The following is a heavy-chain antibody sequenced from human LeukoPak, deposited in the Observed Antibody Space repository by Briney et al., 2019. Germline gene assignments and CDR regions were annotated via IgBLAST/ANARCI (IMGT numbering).Heavy chain of an antibody. Sequence: PLETLSLTCTVSGGSISASSYYWGWIRQPPGKGLEWIGSIFYSGSTYYNPSLTSRVTISVDTSKNQFSLSLSSVTAADTAVYYCAKITWIQLWLPFDYWGQGTLVTVSS. V-gene: IGHV4-39*01. CDR3: AKITWIQLWLPFDY. J-gene: IGHJ4*02. CDR1: GGSISASSYY. CDR2: IFYSGST. D-gene: IGHD5-18*01.